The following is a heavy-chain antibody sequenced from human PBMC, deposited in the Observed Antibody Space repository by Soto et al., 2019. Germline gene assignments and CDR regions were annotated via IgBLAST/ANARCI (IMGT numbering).Heavy chain of an antibody. CDR1: GYSFTSYW. CDR3: ATGYSSGWTTPGYYYYYMDV. CDR2: IYPGDSDT. J-gene: IGHJ6*03. Sequence: PGESLKISCKGSGYSFTSYWIGWVRQMPGKGLEWMGIIYPGDSDTRYSPYFQGQVTISADKSISTAYLQWSSLKASDTAMYYCATGYSSGWTTPGYYYYYMDVWGKGTTVTVSS. V-gene: IGHV5-51*01. D-gene: IGHD6-19*01.